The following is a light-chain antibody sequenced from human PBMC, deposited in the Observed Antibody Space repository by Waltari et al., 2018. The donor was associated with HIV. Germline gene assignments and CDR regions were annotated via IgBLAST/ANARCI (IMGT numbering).Light chain of an antibody. CDR2: ATS. Sequence: EIALAPSPGTLSLSPGDRATLSCRTSQSVDSSYIVWYQQNAGQAPRLLIYATSTRATDIPVRFSGSGSGTDFTLTSSRLEREEFAEYYCLQYGRSPPITFGQGTRLEIK. V-gene: IGKV3-20*01. J-gene: IGKJ5*01. CDR3: LQYGRSPPIT. CDR1: QSVDSSY.